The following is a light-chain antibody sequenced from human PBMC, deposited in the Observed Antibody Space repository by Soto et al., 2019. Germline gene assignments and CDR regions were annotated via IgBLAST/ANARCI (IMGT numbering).Light chain of an antibody. CDR2: LVS. CDR3: RSYVVSYNWV. V-gene: IGLV2-8*01. J-gene: IGLJ3*02. CDR1: GSDVGAYDY. Sequence: QSALTQPPSASGSPGQSVTISCTGTGSDVGAYDYVSWFQQHPGKAPKLIIYLVSKRPSGVPDRFSGSQSGNTASLTVSGLQAEDEADYYCRSYVVSYNWVFGGGTKLTVL.